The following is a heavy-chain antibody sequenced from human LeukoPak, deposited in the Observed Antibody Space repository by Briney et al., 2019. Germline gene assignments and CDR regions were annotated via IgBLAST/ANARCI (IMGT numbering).Heavy chain of an antibody. J-gene: IGHJ5*01. Sequence: GGSLSLSCAASGFTFSSYWMNWVRQAPGKGLEWVANIKRDGNEKNYVDSVRGRFSISRDNAKNSLYLQMDSLRAEDTAVYYCAKEGAYPIITYDSWGQGALVTVSS. CDR3: AKEGAYPIITYDS. D-gene: IGHD1-20*01. V-gene: IGHV3-7*01. CDR2: IKRDGNEK. CDR1: GFTFSSYW.